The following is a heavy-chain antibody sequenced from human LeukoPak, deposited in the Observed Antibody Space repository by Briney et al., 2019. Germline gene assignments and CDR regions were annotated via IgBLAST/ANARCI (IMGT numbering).Heavy chain of an antibody. Sequence: PGGSLRLSCAASGFTFSSYWMHWVRQAPGKGLVWVSHIKTDGSNTNYAESVKGRFTISRDNAKNTVYLQMNSLRAEDTAVYYCARDGAVTNGRYFDYWGQGTLVTVSS. V-gene: IGHV3-74*01. J-gene: IGHJ4*02. D-gene: IGHD4-17*01. CDR1: GFTFSSYW. CDR2: IKTDGSNT. CDR3: ARDGAVTNGRYFDY.